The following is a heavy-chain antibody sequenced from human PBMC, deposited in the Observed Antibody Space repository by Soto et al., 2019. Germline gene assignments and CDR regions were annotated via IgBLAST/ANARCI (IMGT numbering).Heavy chain of an antibody. V-gene: IGHV4-59*01. CDR2: IAYTAST. CDR1: GVTTTLYY. J-gene: IGHJ4*02. Sequence: QVHLQESGPGLAQPSETLSLTSTASGVTTTLYYWNWMRQSPGRGLEWIGSIAYTASTSYNPSVKGRVTASRDTSNSQFPLKLSSVTAADTAIYFCAKEHWGSFDFWGQGALVTVSS. CDR3: AKEHWGSFDF. D-gene: IGHD7-27*01.